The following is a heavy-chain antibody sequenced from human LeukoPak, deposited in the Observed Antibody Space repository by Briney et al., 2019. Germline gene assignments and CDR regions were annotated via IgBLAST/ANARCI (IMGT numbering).Heavy chain of an antibody. CDR3: ARAYFDWLLLGYGMDV. D-gene: IGHD3-9*01. CDR1: GFTFSSYA. V-gene: IGHV3-23*01. Sequence: GGSLRLSCAASGFTFSSYAMSWVRQAPGKGLEWVSAISGSGGSTYYADSVKGRLTISRDNSKNTLYLQMNSLRAEDTAVYYCARAYFDWLLLGYGMDVWGQGTTVTVSS. CDR2: ISGSGGST. J-gene: IGHJ6*02.